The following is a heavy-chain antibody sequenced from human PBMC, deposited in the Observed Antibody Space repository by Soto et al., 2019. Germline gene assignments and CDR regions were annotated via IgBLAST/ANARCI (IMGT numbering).Heavy chain of an antibody. CDR3: ASRQRITMVRGVITGAFDI. J-gene: IGHJ3*02. Sequence: EVQPVESGGGLVQPGGSLRLSCAASGFTFSSYARSWVRQAPGKGLEWVSAISGSGGSTYYANSVKGRFTISRDNSKNTLYLQINSLRAEDTAVYYCASRQRITMVRGVITGAFDIWGQWTMVTVSS. V-gene: IGHV3-23*04. CDR2: ISGSGGST. D-gene: IGHD3-10*01. CDR1: GFTFSSYA.